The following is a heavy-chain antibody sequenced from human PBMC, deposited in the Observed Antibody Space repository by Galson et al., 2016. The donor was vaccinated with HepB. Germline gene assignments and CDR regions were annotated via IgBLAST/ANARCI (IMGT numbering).Heavy chain of an antibody. V-gene: IGHV3-30*03. J-gene: IGHJ4*02. D-gene: IGHD2/OR15-2a*01. CDR1: GFSFSSYG. CDR3: ARRHEYCPPVGCSVDY. CDR2: ISYDGSNK. Sequence: SLRLSCAASGFSFSSYGMHWVRHTPGKGLEWVAVISYDGSNKYYADSVKGRFTISRDNSKYTLFLQINSLRAEDTALYYCARRHEYCPPVGCSVDYWGQGTLVSVSS.